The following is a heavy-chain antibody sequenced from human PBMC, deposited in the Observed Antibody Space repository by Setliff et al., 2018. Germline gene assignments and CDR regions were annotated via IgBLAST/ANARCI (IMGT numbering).Heavy chain of an antibody. D-gene: IGHD2-21*02. CDR3: ARGFDVCGGGACYTDGPYYFDY. J-gene: IGHJ4*02. V-gene: IGHV4-34*01. CDR2: INHSGST. Sequence: ETLSLTCAVYGESFSGHYWSWIRQPPGKGLEWVGEINHSGSTNYNPSLKSRVTISVDTSKNQFSLKLSSVAAADTAVYYCARGFDVCGGGACYTDGPYYFDYWGLGTLVTVSS. CDR1: GESFSGHY.